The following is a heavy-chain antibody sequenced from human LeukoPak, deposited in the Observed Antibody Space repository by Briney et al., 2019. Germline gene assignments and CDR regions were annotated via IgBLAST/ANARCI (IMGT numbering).Heavy chain of an antibody. CDR1: GFTFSSYA. J-gene: IGHJ4*02. CDR3: AKDGLAATPFDY. D-gene: IGHD2-15*01. Sequence: AGGSLRLSCAASGFTFSSYAMSWVRQAPGKGLEWVSAISGSGGSTYYADSVKGRFTISRDNSKNTLYLRMNSLRAEDTAVYYCAKDGLAATPFDYWGQGTLVTVSS. CDR2: ISGSGGST. V-gene: IGHV3-23*01.